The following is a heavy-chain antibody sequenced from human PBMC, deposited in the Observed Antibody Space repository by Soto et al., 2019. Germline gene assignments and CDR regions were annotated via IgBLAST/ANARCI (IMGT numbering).Heavy chain of an antibody. CDR2: ITQSGST. Sequence: VQLQQWGAGLLKPSETLSLTCAVYGSSLAGYDWSWVRQPPGKGLEWVGEITQSGSTNYDPSLKRRVTISMETSRNQFSLRLSSVTPADTAKYYCARDPHASAFDVWGRGTMVTVSS. CDR1: GSSLAGYD. V-gene: IGHV4-34*02. J-gene: IGHJ3*01. CDR3: ARDPHASAFDV.